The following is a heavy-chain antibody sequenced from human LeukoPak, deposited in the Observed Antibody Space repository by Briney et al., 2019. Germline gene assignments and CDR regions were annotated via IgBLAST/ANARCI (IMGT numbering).Heavy chain of an antibody. J-gene: IGHJ5*02. V-gene: IGHV4-30-4*01. CDR2: MYYSGST. D-gene: IGHD3-22*01. CDR1: GGSISSGDYY. CDR3: ARPYYYDSRIDP. Sequence: SETLSLTCTASGGSISSGDYYWSWIRQPPGKGLEWIAYMYYSGSTYYNPSLKSRVTMSADTSKNQLSLKLSSVTAADTAVYYCARPYYYDSRIDPWGQGILVTVSS.